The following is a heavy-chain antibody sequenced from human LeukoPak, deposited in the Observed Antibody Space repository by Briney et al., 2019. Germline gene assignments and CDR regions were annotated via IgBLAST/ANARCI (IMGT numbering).Heavy chain of an antibody. CDR2: IYHSGST. CDR3: ARKTKRRYCSGGSCPTKGFDP. V-gene: IGHV4-4*02. Sequence: SETLSLTCAVSGGSISSRNWWSWVRQPPGKGLEWIGEIYHSGSTNYNPSLKTRVTISVDKSKNQFSLKLSSVTAADTAVYYCARKTKRRYCSGGSCPTKGFDPWGQGTLVTVSS. J-gene: IGHJ5*02. D-gene: IGHD2-15*01. CDR1: GGSISSRNW.